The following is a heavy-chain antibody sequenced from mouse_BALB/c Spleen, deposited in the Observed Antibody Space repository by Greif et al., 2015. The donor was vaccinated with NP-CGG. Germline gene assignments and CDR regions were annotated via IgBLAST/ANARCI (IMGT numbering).Heavy chain of an antibody. CDR2: INPGSGGT. CDR1: GYAFTNYL. J-gene: IGHJ3*01. CDR3: AREGDYGFAY. Sequence: LQESGAELVRPGTSVKVSCKASGYAFTNYLIEWVKQRPGQGLEWIGVINPGSGGTNYNEKFKGKATLTADKSSSTAYMQLSSLTSDDSAVYFCAREGDYGFAYWGQGTLVTVSA. D-gene: IGHD2-4*01. V-gene: IGHV1-54*01.